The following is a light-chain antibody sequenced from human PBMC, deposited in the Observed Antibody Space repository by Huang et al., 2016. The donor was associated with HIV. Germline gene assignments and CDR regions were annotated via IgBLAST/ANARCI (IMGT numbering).Light chain of an antibody. J-gene: IGKJ1*01. Sequence: EIVMTQSPATLSVSPGERATLSCRASQSVSSNLAWYQQNPGQAPRLLIYVASTRATGIPARFSGSGSGTEFTLTISSLQSEYFAVYYCQQYNNWPQTFGQGTKVEIK. CDR2: VAS. CDR3: QQYNNWPQT. CDR1: QSVSSN. V-gene: IGKV3-15*01.